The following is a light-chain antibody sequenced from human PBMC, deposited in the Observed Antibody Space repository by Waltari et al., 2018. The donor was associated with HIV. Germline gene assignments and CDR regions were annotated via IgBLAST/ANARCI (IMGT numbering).Light chain of an antibody. V-gene: IGLV2-14*03. CDR2: DVR. J-gene: IGLJ1*01. CDR1: SSDVGGYHY. CDR3: SSYTSSSTPLYV. Sequence: QSALTQPASVSGSPGQSITISCTGTSSDVGGYHYVSWYQQHPGKAPKLMIYDVRNRPSGVSNRFSGSKSGNTASLTISGLQAEDEADYYCSSYTSSSTPLYVFGTGTKVTVL.